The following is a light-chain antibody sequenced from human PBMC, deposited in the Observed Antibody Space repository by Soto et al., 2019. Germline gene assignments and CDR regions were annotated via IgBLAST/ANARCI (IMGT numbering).Light chain of an antibody. CDR2: EVS. V-gene: IGLV2-14*01. Sequence: QSVLTQPASVSGSPGQSITISCTGTSSDVGGYKYVSWYQQHPGKAPKLMIYEVSNRPSGVSNRFSGSKSGNTASLTISGLQAEDEADYYCSSYTTSSTVVFGGGTKVTVI. J-gene: IGLJ2*01. CDR3: SSYTTSSTVV. CDR1: SSDVGGYKY.